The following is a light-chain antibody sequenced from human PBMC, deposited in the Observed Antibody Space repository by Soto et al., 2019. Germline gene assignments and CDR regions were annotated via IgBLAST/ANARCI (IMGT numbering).Light chain of an antibody. J-gene: IGKJ2*02. CDR2: GAS. CDR3: QQYNNWPPLGCT. CDR1: QSVSSN. V-gene: IGKV3-15*01. Sequence: EIVMTQSPATLSVSPGERATLSCRASQSVSSNLAWYQQKPGQAPRLLSYGASTRATGIPARFSGSGSGTEFTLTISSLQSEDFAVYYCQQYNNWPPLGCTFGQGTKLEIK.